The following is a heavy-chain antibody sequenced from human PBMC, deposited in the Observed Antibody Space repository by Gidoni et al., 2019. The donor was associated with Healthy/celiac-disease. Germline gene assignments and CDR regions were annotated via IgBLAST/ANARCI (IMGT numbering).Heavy chain of an antibody. Sequence: EVQLVVSGGGLVQLGRSLGPSWAASGFTFDDYAMHWVRQAPGKGLEWVSGISWNSGSVGYADSVKGRFTISRDNAKNSLYLQMNSLRAEDTALYYCAKDTLRFLGGGMDVWGQGTTVTVSS. CDR3: AKDTLRFLGGGMDV. CDR2: ISWNSGSV. D-gene: IGHD3-3*01. V-gene: IGHV3-9*01. CDR1: GFTFDDYA. J-gene: IGHJ6*02.